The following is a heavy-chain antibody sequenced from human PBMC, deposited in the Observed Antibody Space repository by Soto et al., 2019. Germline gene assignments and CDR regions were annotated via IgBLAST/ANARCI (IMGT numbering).Heavy chain of an antibody. CDR3: ARGTYYYDSSGYRYPTPEGMDV. Sequence: QVQLQESGPGLVKPSETLSLTCTVSGGSVSSGSYYWSWIRQPPGKGLEWIGYIYYSGSTNYNPSLKSRVTISVDTSKNQFSLKLSSVTAADTAVYYCARGTYYYDSSGYRYPTPEGMDVWGQGTTVTVSS. CDR2: IYYSGST. V-gene: IGHV4-61*01. D-gene: IGHD3-22*01. J-gene: IGHJ6*02. CDR1: GGSVSSGSYY.